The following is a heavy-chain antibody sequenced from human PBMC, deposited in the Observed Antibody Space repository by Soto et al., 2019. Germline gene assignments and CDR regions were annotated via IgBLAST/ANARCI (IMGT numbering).Heavy chain of an antibody. D-gene: IGHD6-19*01. J-gene: IGHJ4*02. CDR1: GGSISSSNW. CDR2: IYHSGST. V-gene: IGHV4-4*02. CDR3: ARVAVAGTRFAY. Sequence: QVQLQESGPGLVKPSGTLSLTCAVSGGSISSSNWWSWVRQPPGKGLEWIGEIYHSGSTNYNPSLKSRVTLSVDKSKNQLSLQLSSVTAADTAVYYCARVAVAGTRFAYWGQGTLVTVSS.